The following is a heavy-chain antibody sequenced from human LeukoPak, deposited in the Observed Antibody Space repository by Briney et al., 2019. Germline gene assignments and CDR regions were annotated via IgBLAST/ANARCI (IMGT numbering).Heavy chain of an antibody. CDR3: ARMSFDY. CDR2: ISYDGSNE. J-gene: IGHJ4*02. V-gene: IGHV3-30*04. CDR1: GFTFSSYV. Sequence: GGSLRLSCAASGFTFSSYVMHWVRQAPGKGLEWVAIISYDGSNEYYADSVKGRFTISRDNSKNTLYLQMNSLRAADTAVYYCARMSFDYWGQGTLVTVSS.